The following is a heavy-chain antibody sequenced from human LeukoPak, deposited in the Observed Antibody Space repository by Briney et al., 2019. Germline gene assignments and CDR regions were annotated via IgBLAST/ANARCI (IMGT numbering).Heavy chain of an antibody. V-gene: IGHV3-23*01. CDR1: GLTFSRYG. Sequence: GGSLRLSCAACGLTFSRYGMRGVRQAPGKGVEWGAGISDSGGNTYHEDSVRGRFTMYRDNTKNMLYVKMKRLRAEDTAIYYCATLMGVVRGIIIGYLGYWGQGTLVTVSP. CDR3: ATLMGVVRGIIIGYLGY. CDR2: ISDSGGNT. J-gene: IGHJ4*02. D-gene: IGHD3-10*01.